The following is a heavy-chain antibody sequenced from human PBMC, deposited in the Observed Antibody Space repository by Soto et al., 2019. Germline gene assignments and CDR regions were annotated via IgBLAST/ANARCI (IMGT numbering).Heavy chain of an antibody. D-gene: IGHD6-6*01. V-gene: IGHV4-31*02. CDR3: AGRYSSSRFGLLESVDY. Sequence: SETLSLTCTVSGGSISSGGYYWSWIRQHPGKGLEWIGYIYYSGSTYYNPSLKSRVTISVDTSKNQFSLKLSSVTAADTAVYYCAGRYSSSRFGLLESVDYWGQGTLVTVSS. CDR1: GGSISSGGYY. CDR2: IYYSGST. J-gene: IGHJ4*02.